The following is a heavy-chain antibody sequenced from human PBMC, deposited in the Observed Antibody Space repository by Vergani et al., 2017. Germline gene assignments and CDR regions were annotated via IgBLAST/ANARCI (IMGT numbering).Heavy chain of an antibody. CDR3: AGYCSGGSCYSGDPDY. D-gene: IGHD2-15*01. V-gene: IGHV4-31*03. J-gene: IGHJ4*02. Sequence: QVQLQESGPGLVKPSQTLSLTCTVSGGSISSGGYYWSWIRQHPGKGLEWIGYIYYSGSTYYNPSLKSRVTISVDTSKNQFSLRLSSVTAADTAVYYCAGYCSGGSCYSGDPDYWGQGTLVTVSS. CDR2: IYYSGST. CDR1: GGSISSGGYY.